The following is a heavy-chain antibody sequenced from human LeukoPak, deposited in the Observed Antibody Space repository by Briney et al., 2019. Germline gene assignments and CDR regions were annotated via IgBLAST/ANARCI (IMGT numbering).Heavy chain of an antibody. CDR3: ARDLAAAGRALDY. Sequence: SETLSLTCAVYGGSFSGYYWSWIRQPPGEGLEWIGEINHSGSTNYNPSLKSRVTISVDTSKNQFSLKLSSVTAADTAVYYCARDLAAAGRALDYWGQGTLVTVSS. CDR2: INHSGST. J-gene: IGHJ4*02. D-gene: IGHD6-13*01. V-gene: IGHV4-34*01. CDR1: GGSFSGYY.